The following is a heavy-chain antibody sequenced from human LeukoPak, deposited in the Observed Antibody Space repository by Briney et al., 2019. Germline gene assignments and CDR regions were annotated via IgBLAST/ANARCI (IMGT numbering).Heavy chain of an antibody. CDR1: GYTFTSYG. CDR2: ISAYNGNT. D-gene: IGHD3-22*01. Sequence: ASVKVSCKASGYTFTSYGISWVRQAPGQGLEWMGWISAYNGNTNYAQKLQGRVTMTRGTSTSTVYMELSSLRSEDTAVYYCAGDRPLLDSDPDSSGYYPDYWGQGTLVTVSS. CDR3: AGDRPLLDSDPDSSGYYPDY. J-gene: IGHJ4*02. V-gene: IGHV1-18*01.